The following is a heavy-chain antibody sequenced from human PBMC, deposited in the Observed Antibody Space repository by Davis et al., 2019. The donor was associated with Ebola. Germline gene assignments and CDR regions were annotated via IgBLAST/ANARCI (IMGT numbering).Heavy chain of an antibody. Sequence: SETLSLTCTVSGGSISSSSYYWGWIRQPPGKGLEWIGYIYYSGSTTYNPSLKSRVTISVDTSKNQFSLKLSSVTAADTAVYYCARGPTVKGLGGWGQGTLVTVSS. CDR3: ARGPTVKGLGG. D-gene: IGHD4-11*01. CDR2: IYYSGST. J-gene: IGHJ4*02. V-gene: IGHV4-61*05. CDR1: GGSISSSSYY.